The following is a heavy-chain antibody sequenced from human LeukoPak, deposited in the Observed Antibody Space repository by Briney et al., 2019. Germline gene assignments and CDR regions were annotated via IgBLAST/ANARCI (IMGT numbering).Heavy chain of an antibody. Sequence: SVKVSCKASGGTFSSYAISWVRQAPGQGLEWMGGSIPIFGTANYAQKFQGRVTITADKSTSTAYMELSSLRSEDTAVYYCARSSGLELLRPTYYYYYYMDVWGKGTTVTVSS. CDR3: ARSSGLELLRPTYYYYYYMDV. D-gene: IGHD3-22*01. CDR2: SIPIFGTA. J-gene: IGHJ6*03. CDR1: GGTFSSYA. V-gene: IGHV1-69*06.